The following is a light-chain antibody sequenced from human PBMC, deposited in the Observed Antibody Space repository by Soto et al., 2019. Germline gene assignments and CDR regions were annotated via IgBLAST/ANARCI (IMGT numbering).Light chain of an antibody. Sequence: QSALTQPASVSGSPGQSITISCTGSSSDVGGYNYVSWYQQHPGKAPTLMIYGVTNRPSGVSNRFSGSKSGNTASLTISGLQAEDEADYYCSSYSSSSTLEVFGGGTKLTVL. CDR1: SSDVGGYNY. J-gene: IGLJ3*02. CDR3: SSYSSSSTLEV. CDR2: GVT. V-gene: IGLV2-14*01.